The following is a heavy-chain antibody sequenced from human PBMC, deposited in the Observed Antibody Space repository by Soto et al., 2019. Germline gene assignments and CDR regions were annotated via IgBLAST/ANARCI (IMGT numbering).Heavy chain of an antibody. V-gene: IGHV1-69*12. J-gene: IGHJ6*02. CDR2: IIPIFGTA. D-gene: IGHD5-12*01. CDR3: ARGLEVATIDLSYYGMDV. Sequence: QVQLVQSGAEVKKPGSSVKVSCKASGGTFSSYAISWVRQAPGQGLEWMGGIIPIFGTANYAQKFQGRVTITADESTSTAYMELSSLRSEDTAVYYCARGLEVATIDLSYYGMDVWGQGTTVTVSS. CDR1: GGTFSSYA.